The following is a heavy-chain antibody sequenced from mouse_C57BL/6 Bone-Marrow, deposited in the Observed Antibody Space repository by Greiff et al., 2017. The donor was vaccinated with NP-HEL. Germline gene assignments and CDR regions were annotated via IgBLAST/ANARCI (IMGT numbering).Heavy chain of an antibody. J-gene: IGHJ2*01. D-gene: IGHD1-1*01. V-gene: IGHV1-81*01. Sequence: QVQLKESGAELVRPGASVKLSCKASGYTFTSYGISWVKQRTGQGLEWIGEIYPRSGNTYYNEKFKGKATLTADKASSTAYMELRSLTSEDSAVDFCARRGDYYVFDYWGRGTALTVSS. CDR3: ARRGDYYVFDY. CDR1: GYTFTSYG. CDR2: IYPRSGNT.